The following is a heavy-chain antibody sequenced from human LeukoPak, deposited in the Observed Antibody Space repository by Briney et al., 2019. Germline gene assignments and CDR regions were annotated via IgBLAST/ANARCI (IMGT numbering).Heavy chain of an antibody. J-gene: IGHJ4*02. CDR1: GFSLRTSEVG. CDR3: ARQGVGATDC. D-gene: IGHD1-26*01. CDR2: ITYSGST. V-gene: IGHV4-39*01. Sequence: SGPTLVKPPQTLTLTCSFSGFSLRTSEVGVAWIRQSPGKGLEWIGSITYSGSTYYNPSLESRVTISVDTSKNQFSLRLISVTAVDTAVYYCARQGVGATDCWGQGTLVTVSS.